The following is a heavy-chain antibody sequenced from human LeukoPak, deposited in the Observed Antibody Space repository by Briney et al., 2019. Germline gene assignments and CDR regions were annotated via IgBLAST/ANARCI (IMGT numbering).Heavy chain of an antibody. V-gene: IGHV1-46*01. J-gene: IGHJ3*02. CDR1: GYTFTRYY. Sequence: ASVKVSCKASGYTFTRYYIHWVRQAPGQGLEWMGTINPPSGTTTYAQKFQGRVTLTRDTATSTVYMELSSLRFEDTAFYYCARESLEMATNAFDIWGQGTMVTVSS. D-gene: IGHD5-24*01. CDR2: INPPSGTT. CDR3: ARESLEMATNAFDI.